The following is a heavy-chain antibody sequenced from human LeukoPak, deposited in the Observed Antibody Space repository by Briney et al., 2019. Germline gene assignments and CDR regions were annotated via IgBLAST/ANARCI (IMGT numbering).Heavy chain of an antibody. CDR2: IYYSGST. D-gene: IGHD3-10*01. Sequence: PSETLSLTCTVSGGSISSYYWSWIRQPPGKGLEWIGYIYYSGSTNYNPSLKSRVTISVDTSKNQFSLKLSSVTAADTAVYYCASADYYGSGKPAFDIWGQGKMVTVSS. CDR3: ASADYYGSGKPAFDI. CDR1: GGSISSYY. J-gene: IGHJ3*02. V-gene: IGHV4-59*01.